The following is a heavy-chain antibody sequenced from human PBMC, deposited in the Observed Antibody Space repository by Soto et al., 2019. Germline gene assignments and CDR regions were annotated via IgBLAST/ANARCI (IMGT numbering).Heavy chain of an antibody. V-gene: IGHV1-69*13. J-gene: IGHJ4*02. D-gene: IGHD1-1*01. CDR1: GASFTTST. Sequence: SVKEYFKARGASFTTSTLNWVRQTPGQGLEWMGTIIALLETADYSQKFQGSVTITADESTSTVYMELSSLRSEDAAIYYCAKAVGTGAFDYWGRGTMVTVSS. CDR2: IIALLETA. CDR3: AKAVGTGAFDY.